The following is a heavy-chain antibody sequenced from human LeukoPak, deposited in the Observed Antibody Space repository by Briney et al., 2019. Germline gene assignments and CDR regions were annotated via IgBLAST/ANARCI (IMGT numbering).Heavy chain of an antibody. V-gene: IGHV3-23*01. CDR1: GFTFISYA. D-gene: IGHD3-16*01. J-gene: IGHJ4*02. CDR2: ISGSGVST. CDR3: VRDTLIDY. Sequence: QPGGSLRLSCAASGFTFISYAMSWVRQAPGKGLEWVSVISGSGVSTYYADSVKGRFTISRDNSKNTLYLQMNSLRAEDTAVYYCVRDTLIDYWGQGTLVTVSS.